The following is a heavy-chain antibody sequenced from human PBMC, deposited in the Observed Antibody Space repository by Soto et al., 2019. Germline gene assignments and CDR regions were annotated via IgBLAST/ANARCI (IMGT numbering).Heavy chain of an antibody. D-gene: IGHD1-26*01. CDR2: INHSGST. Sequence: PSETLSLTCAVYGGSFSGYYWSWIRQPPGKGLEWIGEINHSGSTNYNPSLKSRVTISVDTSKNQFSLKLSSVTAADTAVYYCVIGSYFGENVDYWGQGTLVTVSS. J-gene: IGHJ4*02. V-gene: IGHV4-34*01. CDR3: VIGSYFGENVDY. CDR1: GGSFSGYY.